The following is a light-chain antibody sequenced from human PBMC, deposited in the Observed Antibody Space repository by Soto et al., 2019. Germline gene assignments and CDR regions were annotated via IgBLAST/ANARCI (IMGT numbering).Light chain of an antibody. J-gene: IGLJ1*01. CDR1: SSNIGAGHD. CDR3: QSYDSGMSGSEV. V-gene: IGLV1-40*01. CDR2: GNG. Sequence: VLTQPPSVSGAPGQRVTISCTGSSSNIGAGHDVHWYQQLPGTAPKLLIYGNGNRPSGVPDRFSGSKSGTSASLAITGLQAEDEADYYCQSYDSGMSGSEVFGNGTKVTVL.